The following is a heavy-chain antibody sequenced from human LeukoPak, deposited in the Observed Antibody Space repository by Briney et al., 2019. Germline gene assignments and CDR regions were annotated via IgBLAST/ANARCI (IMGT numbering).Heavy chain of an antibody. V-gene: IGHV3-7*01. J-gene: IGHJ4*02. Sequence: GGSLRLSCAASGFTFSSYWMSWVRQAPGKGLEWVANIKQDGSEKYYVGSMKGRFTISRDNAKNSLYLQMNSLRAEDTAVYYCARELGNDSSGYQVDYWGQGTLVTVSS. CDR1: GFTFSSYW. D-gene: IGHD3-22*01. CDR3: ARELGNDSSGYQVDY. CDR2: IKQDGSEK.